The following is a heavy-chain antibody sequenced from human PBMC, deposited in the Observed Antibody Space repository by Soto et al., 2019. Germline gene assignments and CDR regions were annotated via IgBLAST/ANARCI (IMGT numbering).Heavy chain of an antibody. Sequence: QVHLVQSGAEVRQPGSSVRVSCKASGGTFSGAGVSWVRQAPGQGLEWMGNHIPMFGSTNYAEKFQGRLTISADAPATTAYMDLSSLRSDDTAVYCCARGDGFNYYFDYWGQGALVTVSS. V-gene: IGHV1-69*18. CDR3: ARGDGFNYYFDY. J-gene: IGHJ4*02. CDR1: GGTFSGAG. CDR2: HIPMFGST. D-gene: IGHD1-1*01.